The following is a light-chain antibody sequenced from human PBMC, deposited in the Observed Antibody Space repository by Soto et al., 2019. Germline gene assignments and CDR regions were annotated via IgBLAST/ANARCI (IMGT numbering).Light chain of an antibody. J-gene: IGKJ5*01. V-gene: IGKV3-15*01. Sequence: EIIFTQSPGTLSLSPGERPTLSCRASQTFRSNLAWYQQKPGQAPRLLIYDASTRATGLPARFSGSGSGTEFTLTVSSLQSKDFASYYCQQYKNWPLITFGQGTRLEIK. CDR1: QTFRSN. CDR2: DAS. CDR3: QQYKNWPLIT.